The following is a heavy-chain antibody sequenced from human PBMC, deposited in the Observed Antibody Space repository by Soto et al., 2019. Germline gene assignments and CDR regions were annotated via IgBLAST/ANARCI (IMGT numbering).Heavy chain of an antibody. CDR2: INPGDGNT. CDR3: ASVLRGLTIFGVAHAGYV. V-gene: IGHV1-3*01. Sequence: ASRRDSGHPITNYDLHGLPPAPGPILEWMGWINPGDGNTRYSQKFQGRVTITSDQSANTAYMELTSLKSEDTAVYYCASVLRGLTIFGVAHAGYVWGQGTLVPVSP. CDR1: GHPITNYD. D-gene: IGHD3-3*01. J-gene: IGHJ4*02.